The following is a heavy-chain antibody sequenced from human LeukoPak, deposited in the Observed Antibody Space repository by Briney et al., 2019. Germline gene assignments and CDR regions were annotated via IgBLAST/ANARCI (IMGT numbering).Heavy chain of an antibody. J-gene: IGHJ4*02. V-gene: IGHV3-7*04. Sequence: PGGSLRLSCAASGFTFSSYWMSWVRQAPGKGLEWVANIKQDGSEKYYVDSVKGRFTISRDNAKNSLYLQMNSLRAEDTAVYYCARDRDSSGYPNPYFDYWGQGTLVNASS. CDR3: ARDRDSSGYPNPYFDY. D-gene: IGHD3-22*01. CDR1: GFTFSSYW. CDR2: IKQDGSEK.